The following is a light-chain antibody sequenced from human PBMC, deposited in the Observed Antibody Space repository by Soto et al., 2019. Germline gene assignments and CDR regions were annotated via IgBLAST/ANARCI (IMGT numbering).Light chain of an antibody. V-gene: IGKV1-39*01. CDR3: RQSYSTPPLT. CDR2: AAS. Sequence: DIQMTQSPSSLSASVGDRVTITCRASQSISSYLNWYQQKPGKAPKLLIYAASSLQSGDPSRFSGSGSGTDFTLTHGSLQPEDFANYYRRQSYSTPPLTCGVGTMVE. CDR1: QSISSY. J-gene: IGKJ4*01.